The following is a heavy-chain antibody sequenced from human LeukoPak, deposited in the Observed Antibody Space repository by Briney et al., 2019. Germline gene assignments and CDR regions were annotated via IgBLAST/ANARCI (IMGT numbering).Heavy chain of an antibody. J-gene: IGHJ5*02. D-gene: IGHD3-3*01. Sequence: GGSLRLSCAASGFTFSSYSMNWVRQAPGKGLEWVSYISSSSSTIYYADSVKGRFTISRDNAKNSLYLQMNSLRAEDTAVYYCARVWGAEYYDFWGGYRSFRWFDPWGQGTLVTVSS. CDR3: ARVWGAEYYDFWGGYRSFRWFDP. CDR1: GFTFSSYS. V-gene: IGHV3-48*01. CDR2: ISSSSSTI.